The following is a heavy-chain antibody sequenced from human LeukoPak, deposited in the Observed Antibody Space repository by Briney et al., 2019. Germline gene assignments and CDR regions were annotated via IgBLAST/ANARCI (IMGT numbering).Heavy chain of an antibody. J-gene: IGHJ4*02. V-gene: IGHV3-7*01. Sequence: GGSLRLSCAASGFTFSSYWMSWVRQAPGKGLEWVANIKQDGSEKYYVDSVKGRFTISRDNAKNSLYLQMNSLRAEDTAVYYCASEVRAYGGYSQSDYWGQGTLVTVSS. CDR2: IKQDGSEK. D-gene: IGHD5-12*01. CDR1: GFTFSSYW. CDR3: ASEVRAYGGYSQSDY.